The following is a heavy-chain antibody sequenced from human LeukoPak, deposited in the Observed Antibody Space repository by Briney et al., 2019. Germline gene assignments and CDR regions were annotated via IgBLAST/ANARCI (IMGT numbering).Heavy chain of an antibody. CDR2: FDPEDGET. CDR3: AKGFATGLSDGMDV. D-gene: IGHD3-10*01. J-gene: IGHJ6*02. V-gene: IGHV1-24*01. Sequence: ASVNVSRKLSGYTLTELSMHWVRQAPGKGLEWMGGFDPEDGETIYAQKFQGRVTMTEDTSTDTAYMELSSLRSEDTAVYYCAKGFATGLSDGMDVWGQGTTVTVSS. CDR1: GYTLTELS.